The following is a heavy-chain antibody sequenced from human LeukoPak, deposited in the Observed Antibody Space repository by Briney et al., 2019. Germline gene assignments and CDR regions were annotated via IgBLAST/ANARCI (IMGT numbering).Heavy chain of an antibody. CDR1: GFTFGSYW. D-gene: IGHD3-10*01. Sequence: GGSLRLSCAASGFTFGSYWMSWVRQAPGKGLEWVANIKQDGSEKYYVDSVKGRFTISRDNAKNSLYLQMNSLRAEDTAVYYCATSGPTDNFDYWGQGTLVTVSS. V-gene: IGHV3-7*03. CDR2: IKQDGSEK. CDR3: ATSGPTDNFDY. J-gene: IGHJ4*02.